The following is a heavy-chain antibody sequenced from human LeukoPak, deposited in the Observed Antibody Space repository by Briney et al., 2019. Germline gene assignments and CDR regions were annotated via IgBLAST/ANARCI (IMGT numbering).Heavy chain of an antibody. V-gene: IGHV3-33*01. J-gene: IGHJ4*02. D-gene: IGHD6-6*01. CDR1: GFTFSSYG. Sequence: PGGSLRLSCAASGFTFSSYGMHWVRQAPGKGLEWVAVIWYDGSNKYYADSVKGRFTISRDNSKNTLYLQMNSLRAEDTAVYYCARESLRQTFDYGGQGTWSPSPQ. CDR2: IWYDGSNK. CDR3: ARESLRQTFDY.